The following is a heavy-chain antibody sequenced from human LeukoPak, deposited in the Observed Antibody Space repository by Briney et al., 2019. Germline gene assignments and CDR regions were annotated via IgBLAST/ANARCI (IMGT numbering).Heavy chain of an antibody. D-gene: IGHD1-14*01. Sequence: GESLQISCKGSGYSFTSYWIGWVRQMPGKGLEWMGIIYPGDSDTRYSPSFQGQVTISADKSIKTAYLQWTSLEASDTAMYYCARPETITGSYGLDVWGQGTTVTVSS. CDR2: IYPGDSDT. CDR3: ARPETITGSYGLDV. J-gene: IGHJ6*02. CDR1: GYSFTSYW. V-gene: IGHV5-51*01.